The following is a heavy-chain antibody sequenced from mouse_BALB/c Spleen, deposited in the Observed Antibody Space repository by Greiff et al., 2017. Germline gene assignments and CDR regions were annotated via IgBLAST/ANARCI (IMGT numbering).Heavy chain of an antibody. CDR2: IWSGGST. D-gene: IGHD2-10*02. CDR3: ARNSPSMVTHWYFDV. J-gene: IGHJ1*01. V-gene: IGHV2-2*02. Sequence: VQLQESGPGLVAPSQSLSITCTVSGFSLTGYGVNWVRQSPGKGLEWLGVIWSGGSTDYNAAFISRLSISKDNSKSQVFFKMNSLQANDTAIYYCARNSPSMVTHWYFDVWGAGTTVTVSS. CDR1: GFSLTGYG.